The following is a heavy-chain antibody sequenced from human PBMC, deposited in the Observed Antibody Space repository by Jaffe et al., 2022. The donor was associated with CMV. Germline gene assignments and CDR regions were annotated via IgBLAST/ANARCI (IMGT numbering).Heavy chain of an antibody. Sequence: QVQLVESGGGVVQPGRSLRLSCAASGFTFSSYGMHWVRQAPGKGLEWVAVISYDGSNKYYADSVKGRFTISRDNSKNTLYLQMNSLRAEDTAVYYCTRIAAAPRGLPYYYYGMDVWGQGTTVTVSS. V-gene: IGHV3-30*03. CDR2: ISYDGSNK. J-gene: IGHJ6*02. D-gene: IGHD6-13*01. CDR1: GFTFSSYG. CDR3: TRIAAAPRGLPYYYYGMDV.